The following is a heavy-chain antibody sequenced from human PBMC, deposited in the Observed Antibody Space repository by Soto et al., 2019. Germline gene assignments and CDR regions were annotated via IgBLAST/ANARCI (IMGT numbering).Heavy chain of an antibody. CDR2: IKSKTDGGTT. J-gene: IGHJ4*02. V-gene: IGHV3-15*01. D-gene: IGHD3-22*01. CDR1: GFTFSNAW. Sequence: GGSLRLSCAASGFTFSNAWMSWVRQAPGKGLEWVGRIKSKTDGGTTDYAAPVKGRFTISRDDSKNTLYLQMNSLKTEDTAVYYCSTAFWVPYDSSGYYWDYWGQGTLVTVSS. CDR3: STAFWVPYDSSGYYWDY.